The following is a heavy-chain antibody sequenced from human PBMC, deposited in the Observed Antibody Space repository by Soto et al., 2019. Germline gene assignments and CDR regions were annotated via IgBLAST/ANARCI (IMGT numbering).Heavy chain of an antibody. CDR2: IYYSGST. CDR3: ARLRGDYYYYYGMDV. V-gene: IGHV4-59*01. D-gene: IGHD2-21*02. Sequence: SETLSLTCTVSGGSISSYYWSWIRQPPGKGLEWIGYIYYSGSTNYNPSLKSRVTISVDTSKNQFSLKLSSVTAADTAVFYCARLRGDYYYYYGMDVWGQGTTVTVSS. CDR1: GGSISSYY. J-gene: IGHJ6*02.